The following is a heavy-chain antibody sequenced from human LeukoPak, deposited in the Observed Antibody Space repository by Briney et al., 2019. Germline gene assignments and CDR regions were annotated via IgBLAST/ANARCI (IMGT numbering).Heavy chain of an antibody. D-gene: IGHD7-27*01. CDR2: IYHSGST. CDR3: ARAPLGP. V-gene: IGHV4-4*02. CDR1: GFTFSTYW. J-gene: IGHJ4*02. Sequence: PGGSLRLSCAASGFTFSTYWMTWVRQAPGKGLEWIGEIYHSGSTNYNPSLKSRVTISVDKSKNQFSLKLSSVTAADTAVYYCARAPLGPWGQGTLVTVSS.